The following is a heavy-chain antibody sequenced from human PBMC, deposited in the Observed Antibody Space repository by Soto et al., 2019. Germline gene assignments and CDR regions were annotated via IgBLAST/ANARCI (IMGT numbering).Heavy chain of an antibody. D-gene: IGHD4-17*01. V-gene: IGHV3-7*03. CDR2: IKQDGSEK. J-gene: IGHJ6*02. Sequence: GGSLRLSCAASGFTFSSYWMSWVRQAPGKGLEWVANIKQDGSEKYYVDSVKGRFTISRDNAKNSLYLQMNSLRAEDTAVYYCARESGEDYESYYYYGMDVWGQGTTVTVSS. CDR3: ARESGEDYESYYYYGMDV. CDR1: GFTFSSYW.